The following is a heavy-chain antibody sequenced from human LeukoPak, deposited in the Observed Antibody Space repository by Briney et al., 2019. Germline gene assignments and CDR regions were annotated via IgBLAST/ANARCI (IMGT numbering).Heavy chain of an antibody. D-gene: IGHD3-22*01. CDR3: ARDPYYYDSSGRGYMDV. CDR1: GFTFDDYG. J-gene: IGHJ6*03. Sequence: GSLRLSFAASGFTFDDYGMSWVRQAPGKGLEWVSGINWNGGSTGYADSVKGRFTISRDNAKNSLYLQMNSLRAEDTALYYCARDPYYYDSSGRGYMDVWGKGTTVTVSS. V-gene: IGHV3-20*03. CDR2: INWNGGST.